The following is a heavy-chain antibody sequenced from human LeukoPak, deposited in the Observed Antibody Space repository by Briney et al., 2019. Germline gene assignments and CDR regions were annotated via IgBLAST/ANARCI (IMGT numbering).Heavy chain of an antibody. D-gene: IGHD2-15*01. CDR2: ISSSGSTI. J-gene: IGHJ6*03. Sequence: GGSLRLSCAASGFTFSDYYMSWIRQAPGKGLEWVSYISSSGSTIYYADSVKGRFTISRDNAKNSLYLQMNSLRAEDTAVYYCARDRMVAPLCYMDVWGKGTTVTVSS. CDR3: ARDRMVAPLCYMDV. CDR1: GFTFSDYY. V-gene: IGHV3-11*04.